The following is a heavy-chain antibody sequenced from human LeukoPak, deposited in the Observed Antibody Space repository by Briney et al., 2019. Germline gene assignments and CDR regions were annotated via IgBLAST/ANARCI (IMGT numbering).Heavy chain of an antibody. CDR2: IYYSGST. J-gene: IGHJ4*02. Sequence: SETLSLTCTVSGGSISSYYWSWIRQPPGKGLEGIGYIYYSGSTNYNPSLKSRVTISVDTSKNQFSLKLSSVTAADTAVYYCARVGGSSGWYEDYWGQGTLLTVSS. D-gene: IGHD6-19*01. CDR3: ARVGGSSGWYEDY. V-gene: IGHV4-59*01. CDR1: GGSISSYY.